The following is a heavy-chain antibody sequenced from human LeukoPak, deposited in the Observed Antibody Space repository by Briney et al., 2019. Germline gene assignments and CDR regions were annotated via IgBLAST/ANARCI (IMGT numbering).Heavy chain of an antibody. Sequence: GGSLRLSCAASGFTFSSHAMSWVRQAPGMGLEWVAAISRSGTNTYYVDSVKGRFTISRDNAKNSLHLQMGSLRVEDTAVYYCANLGHTDWGQGTLVTVSS. J-gene: IGHJ4*02. CDR2: ISRSGTNT. CDR1: GFTFSSHA. CDR3: ANLGHTD. V-gene: IGHV3-23*01.